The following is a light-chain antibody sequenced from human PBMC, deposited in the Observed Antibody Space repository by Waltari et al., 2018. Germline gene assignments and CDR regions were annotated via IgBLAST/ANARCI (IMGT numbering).Light chain of an antibody. CDR1: SYNIGAGYG. CDR2: GNS. V-gene: IGLV1-40*01. Sequence: QSVLAQPPAVSGAPGPGVTISCSGSSYNIGAGYGFHWYQHLPGTAPKLLIYGNSNRPSGVPDRFSGSKSGTSASLAITGLQAEDEADYYCQSYDSSLSGSVFGGGTKLTVL. J-gene: IGLJ3*02. CDR3: QSYDSSLSGSV.